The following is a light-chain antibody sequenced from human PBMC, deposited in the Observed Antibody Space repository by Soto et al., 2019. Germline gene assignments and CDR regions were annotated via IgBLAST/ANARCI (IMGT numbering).Light chain of an antibody. J-gene: IGKJ2*01. Sequence: DIQMTQSPSILSASVGDRVTITCRASQSISTWLAWSQQKPGKAPKVLIFKASSLESGVPSRLSGSGSGTELTLTISRLQPDDFATYYCQHYNSYPYTFGQGTKLEIK. CDR3: QHYNSYPYT. V-gene: IGKV1-5*03. CDR2: KAS. CDR1: QSISTW.